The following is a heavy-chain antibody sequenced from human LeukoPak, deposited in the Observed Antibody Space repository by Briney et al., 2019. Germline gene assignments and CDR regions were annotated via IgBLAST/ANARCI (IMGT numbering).Heavy chain of an antibody. J-gene: IGHJ4*02. CDR1: GGSISSGDYY. V-gene: IGHV4-30-4*01. CDR3: ASGYSSSWYHQFDY. Sequence: PSETLSLTCTVSGGSISSGDYYWSWIRQPPGKGLEWIGYIYYSGSTYYNPSLKSRVTISVDTSKNQFSLKLSSVTAADTAVYYCASGYSSSWYHQFDYWGQGTLVTVSS. CDR2: IYYSGST. D-gene: IGHD6-13*01.